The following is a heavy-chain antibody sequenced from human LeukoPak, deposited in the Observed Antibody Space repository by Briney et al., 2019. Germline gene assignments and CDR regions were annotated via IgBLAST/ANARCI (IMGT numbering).Heavy chain of an antibody. V-gene: IGHV1-8*01. Sequence: ASVKVSCKASGYTLTSYDINWVRQATGQGLEWMGWMNPNSGNTGYAQKFQGRVTMTRNTSISTAYMEVSSLRSEDTAVYYCALLYYDSSGYVVPWGQGTLVTVSS. CDR3: ALLYYDSSGYVVP. CDR1: GYTLTSYD. J-gene: IGHJ5*02. CDR2: MNPNSGNT. D-gene: IGHD3-22*01.